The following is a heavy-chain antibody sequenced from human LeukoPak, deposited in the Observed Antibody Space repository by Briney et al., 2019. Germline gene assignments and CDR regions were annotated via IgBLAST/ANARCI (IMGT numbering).Heavy chain of an antibody. CDR3: ARDRIQYSSSSFSDY. D-gene: IGHD6-6*01. CDR2: INADGQSV. CDR1: GFTFSSYW. Sequence: PGGSLRLSCAASGFTFSSYWMHWVRQVPGKGLVWLSRINADGQSVGYADSVRGRFTISRDNAKNSLYLQMNSLRAEDTAVYYCARDRIQYSSSSFSDYWGQGTLVTVSS. J-gene: IGHJ4*02. V-gene: IGHV3-74*01.